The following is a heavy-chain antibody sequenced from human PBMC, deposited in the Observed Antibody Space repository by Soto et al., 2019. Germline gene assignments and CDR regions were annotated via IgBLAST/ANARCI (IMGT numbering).Heavy chain of an antibody. V-gene: IGHV4-59*08. CDR3: ARHSYYSNPLRFDP. CDR1: GCSITGYY. J-gene: IGHJ5*02. D-gene: IGHD4-4*01. CDR2: IHYSGST. Sequence: LETLSLTCTVSGCSITGYYWSWIRQPPGKGPEWIGNIHYSGSTNYNPSLKSRVTISVDTSKNQFSLRLSSVTAAETAVYYCARHSYYSNPLRFDPWGQGTLVTVSS.